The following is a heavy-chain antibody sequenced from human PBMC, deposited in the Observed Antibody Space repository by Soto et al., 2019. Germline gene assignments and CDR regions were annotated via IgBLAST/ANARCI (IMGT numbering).Heavy chain of an antibody. CDR3: ARGGTPIDY. CDR2: ISAYNGNT. J-gene: IGHJ4*02. D-gene: IGHD3-16*01. CDR1: GYTFTNFC. V-gene: IGHV1-18*01. Sequence: QVQLVQSGAEVKKPGASVKVSCKASGYTFTNFCISWVRQAPGQGLEWMGWISAYNGNTNYAPNFQGRVTMNKATSTSTAYRERRSLRSGATAVYYGARGGTPIDYWGQGPLVTASS.